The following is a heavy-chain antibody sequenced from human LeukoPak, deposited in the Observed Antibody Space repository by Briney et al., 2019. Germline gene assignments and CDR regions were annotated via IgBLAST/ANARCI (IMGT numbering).Heavy chain of an antibody. V-gene: IGHV3-48*01. CDR1: GFTFSSYS. J-gene: IGHJ4*02. CDR3: ARDKSFDY. Sequence: GGSLRLSCAASGFTFSSYSMNWARQAPGKGLEWVSYISSSSTIYYADSVKGRFTISRDNAKNSLYLQMNSLRAEDTAVYYCARDKSFDYWGQGTLVTVSS. CDR2: ISSSSTI.